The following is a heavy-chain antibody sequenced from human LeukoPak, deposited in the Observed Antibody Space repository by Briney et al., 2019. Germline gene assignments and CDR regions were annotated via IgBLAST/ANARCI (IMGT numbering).Heavy chain of an antibody. D-gene: IGHD3-16*02. CDR2: INPNSGGT. Sequence: ASVKVSCKASGYTFTGYYMHWVRQAPGQGLEWMGWINPNSGGTNYAQKFQGRVTITRDTSISTAYMELRRLRSDDTAVYYCARPSKGIMITFGGVIAYFDYWGQGTLVTVSS. CDR1: GYTFTGYY. CDR3: ARPSKGIMITFGGVIAYFDY. V-gene: IGHV1-2*02. J-gene: IGHJ4*02.